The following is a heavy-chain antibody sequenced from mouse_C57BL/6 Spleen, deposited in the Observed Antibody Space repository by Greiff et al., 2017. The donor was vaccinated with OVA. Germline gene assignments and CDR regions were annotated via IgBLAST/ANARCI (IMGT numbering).Heavy chain of an antibody. CDR1: GYTFTSYW. Sequence: QVQLQQPGAELVKPGASVKLSCKASGYTFTSYWMHWVKQRPGQGLEWIGMIHPNSGSTNYNEKFKSKATLTVDKSSSTAYMQLSSLTSEDSAVYYCARVRDYDYDGGLWGQGTSVTVSS. V-gene: IGHV1-64*01. J-gene: IGHJ4*01. CDR3: ARVRDYDYDGGL. CDR2: IHPNSGST. D-gene: IGHD2-4*01.